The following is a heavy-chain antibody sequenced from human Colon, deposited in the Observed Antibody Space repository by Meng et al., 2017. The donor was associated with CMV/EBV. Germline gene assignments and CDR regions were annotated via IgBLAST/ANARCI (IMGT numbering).Heavy chain of an antibody. CDR3: FAGHYSGT. D-gene: IGHD1-26*01. CDR2: IKNDGSEK. V-gene: IGHV3-7*01. J-gene: IGHJ5*02. CDR1: TFRLSDFW. Sequence: SFSSLTFRLSDFWMNWVRLTPGKGLEWVADIKNDGSEKYYVDSVKGRFTISRDNAKNSVYLQMNSLRADDTGVYYCFAGHYSGTWGQGILVTVSS.